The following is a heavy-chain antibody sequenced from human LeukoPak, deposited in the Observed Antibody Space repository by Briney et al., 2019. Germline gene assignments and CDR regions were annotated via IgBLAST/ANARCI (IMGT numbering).Heavy chain of an antibody. CDR1: GYTLTELS. CDR2: FDPEDGET. V-gene: IGHV1-24*01. J-gene: IGHJ3*02. CDR3: ATGEGAYCGGDCYSDAVDI. D-gene: IGHD2-21*02. Sequence: ASVKVSCKVSGYTLTELSMHWLRQAPGKGLEWMGGFDPEDGETIYAQKFQGRVTMTEDTSTDTAYMELSSLRSEDTAVYYCATGEGAYCGGDCYSDAVDIWGQGTMVTVSS.